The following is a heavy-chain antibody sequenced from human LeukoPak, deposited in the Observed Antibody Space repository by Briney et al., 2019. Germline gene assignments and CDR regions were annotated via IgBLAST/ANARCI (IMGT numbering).Heavy chain of an antibody. J-gene: IGHJ4*02. Sequence: ASVKVSCKASGYTFTGYYMHWVRQAPGQGLEWMGWINPNSGGTNYAQKFQGRVTMTRDTSISTAYMELSRLRSDDTAVYYCARVRRYCNGGSCYSFDYWGQGTLVTVSS. CDR2: INPNSGGT. D-gene: IGHD2-15*01. CDR3: ARVRRYCNGGSCYSFDY. V-gene: IGHV1-2*02. CDR1: GYTFTGYY.